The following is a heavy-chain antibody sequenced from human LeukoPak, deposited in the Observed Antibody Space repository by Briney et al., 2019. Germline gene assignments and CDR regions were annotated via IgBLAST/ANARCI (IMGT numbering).Heavy chain of an antibody. CDR3: ARDRDGYLREAFDI. Sequence: ETLSLTCTVSGGSISSSSYYWGWIRQPPGKGLEWVSSISSSSSYIYYADSVKGRFTISRDNAKNSLYLQMNSLRAEDTAVYYCARDRDGYLREAFDIWGQGTMVTVSS. D-gene: IGHD5-24*01. J-gene: IGHJ3*02. CDR2: ISSSSSYI. CDR1: GGSISSSS. V-gene: IGHV3-21*01.